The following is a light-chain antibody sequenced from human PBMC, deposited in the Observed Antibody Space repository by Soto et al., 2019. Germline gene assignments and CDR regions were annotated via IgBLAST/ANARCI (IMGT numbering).Light chain of an antibody. Sequence: AIQMTQSPSSLCASVGDRVTITCRASQAIRNDLGWYQQKPGKAPRLLIYAASSLQSGVPSRVSGSGSGTDFTLTSSSLQPEDFGTYYCLQDYNFPWTFGQGTKEEIK. V-gene: IGKV1-6*01. J-gene: IGKJ1*01. CDR1: QAIRND. CDR3: LQDYNFPWT. CDR2: AAS.